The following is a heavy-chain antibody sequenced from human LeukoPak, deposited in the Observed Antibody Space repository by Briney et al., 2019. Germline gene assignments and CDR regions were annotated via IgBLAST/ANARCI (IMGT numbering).Heavy chain of an antibody. D-gene: IGHD7-27*01. CDR2: IKQDGSEK. CDR3: ARDKEELGITGDYYYYMDV. CDR1: GFTFSSYW. Sequence: GGSLRLSCAASGFTFSSYWMSWVRQAPGKGLEWVANIKQDGSEKYYVDSVKGRFTISRDNAKNSLYLQMNSLRAEDTAVYYCARDKEELGITGDYYYYMDVWGKGTTVTVSS. J-gene: IGHJ6*03. V-gene: IGHV3-7*01.